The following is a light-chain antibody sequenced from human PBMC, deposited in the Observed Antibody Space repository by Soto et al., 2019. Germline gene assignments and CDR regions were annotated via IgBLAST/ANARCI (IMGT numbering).Light chain of an antibody. Sequence: QSALTQPPSVSGSPGQSVTISCTGTSSDVGSYNRVSWYKQPPGAAPKLVIYEVFHRPSGVPDRFSGSNSGNTASLTISGLQAEDEADFYCYSYTSSSTYVFGTGTKVTVL. J-gene: IGLJ1*01. CDR2: EVF. CDR1: SSDVGSYNR. V-gene: IGLV2-18*02. CDR3: YSYTSSSTYV.